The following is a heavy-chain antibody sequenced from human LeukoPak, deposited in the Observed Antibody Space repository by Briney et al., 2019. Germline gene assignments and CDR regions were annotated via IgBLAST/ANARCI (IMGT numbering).Heavy chain of an antibody. CDR3: ARVAAADGNFDY. J-gene: IGHJ4*02. D-gene: IGHD6-13*01. CDR2: IYYSGST. Sequence: PSENLSLTCTVSGGSISSYYWSWIRQPPGKGLEWIGYIYYSGSTNYNPSLKSRVTISVDTSKNQFSLKLSSVTAADTAVYYCARVAAADGNFDYWGQGTLVTVSS. V-gene: IGHV4-59*01. CDR1: GGSISSYY.